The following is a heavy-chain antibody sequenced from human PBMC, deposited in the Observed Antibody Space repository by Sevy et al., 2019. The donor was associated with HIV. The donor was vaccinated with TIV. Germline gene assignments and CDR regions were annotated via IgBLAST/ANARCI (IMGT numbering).Heavy chain of an antibody. D-gene: IGHD2-8*01. V-gene: IGHV3-23*01. CDR2: LSFGWGEI. CDR1: GFTFSKYS. Sequence: GGSLRLSCAASGFTFSKYSMSWVRQPPGKGGEWVKTLSFGWGEINYADSVKGRFTISRDNSKSSVYLQMNNLRPEDTAVYYCAREGCTKPHDYWGQGTLVTVSS. J-gene: IGHJ4*02. CDR3: AREGCTKPHDY.